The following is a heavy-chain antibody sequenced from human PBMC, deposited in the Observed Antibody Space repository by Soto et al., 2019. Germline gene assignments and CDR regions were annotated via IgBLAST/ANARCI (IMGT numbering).Heavy chain of an antibody. CDR1: GASISSDNR. V-gene: IGHV4-4*02. Sequence: QVQLQESGPGLVKPSGTLSLTCAVSGASISSDNRWTWVGKPPGEGLEWMGEISQSGTTKYNPSLASRVTISVDKSKNQFSLRLTSMTAADTAVYYCAKKVPAALRLYYFFGLDVWGQGTTVTVSS. J-gene: IGHJ6*02. CDR2: ISQSGTT. D-gene: IGHD2-15*01. CDR3: AKKVPAALRLYYFFGLDV.